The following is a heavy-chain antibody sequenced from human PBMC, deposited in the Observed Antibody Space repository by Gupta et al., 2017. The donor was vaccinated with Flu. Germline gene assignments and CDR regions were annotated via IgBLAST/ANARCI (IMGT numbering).Heavy chain of an antibody. CDR3: ARAKRAAAGIKGWFDP. CDR2: INPNSGGT. CDR1: GYTFTGYY. Sequence: QVQLVQSGAEVKKPGASVKVSCKASGYTFTGYYLHWVRQAPGQGVEWMGLINPNSGGTNYAQKFQGRVTMTRDTSISTAYMELSRLRSDDTAVYYCARAKRAAAGIKGWFDPWGQGTLVTVSS. V-gene: IGHV1-2*02. D-gene: IGHD6-13*01. J-gene: IGHJ5*02.